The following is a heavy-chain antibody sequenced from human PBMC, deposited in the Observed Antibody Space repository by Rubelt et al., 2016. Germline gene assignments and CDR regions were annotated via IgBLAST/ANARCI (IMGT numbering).Heavy chain of an antibody. Sequence: QVQLVQSGAEVKKPGASVKVSCKASGYTFTSYSMHLVRQAPGQKLAWMGWINAGNGNTQYSQNFQGSVTITRDTSASTVYMELGSRRSEETAVYYCARDWVGTTDFDYWGQGTLVTVSS. V-gene: IGHV1-3*01. CDR3: ARDWVGTTDFDY. CDR2: INAGNGNT. CDR1: GYTFTSYS. J-gene: IGHJ4*02. D-gene: IGHD1-1*01.